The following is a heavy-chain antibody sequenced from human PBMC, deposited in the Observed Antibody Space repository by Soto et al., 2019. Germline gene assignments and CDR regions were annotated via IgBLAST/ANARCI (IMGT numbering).Heavy chain of an antibody. J-gene: IGHJ4*02. CDR1: GGTFSSYT. CDR3: ARDEGWVAATLNSVVFDS. Sequence: QVQLVQSGAEVKKPGSSVKVSCKASGGTFSSYTISWVRQAPGQGLEWMGRIIPILGIANYAQKFQGRVTITADKSTSTAYMELSSLRSEDTAVYYCARDEGWVAATLNSVVFDSWGQGTLVTVSS. D-gene: IGHD2-15*01. CDR2: IIPILGIA. V-gene: IGHV1-69*08.